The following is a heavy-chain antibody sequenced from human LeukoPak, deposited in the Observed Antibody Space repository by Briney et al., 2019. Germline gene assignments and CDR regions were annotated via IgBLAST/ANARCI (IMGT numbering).Heavy chain of an antibody. J-gene: IGHJ4*02. CDR1: GVTFSSYD. D-gene: IGHD4-17*01. CDR3: ARGKIGYYYGDYDGF. CDR2: ISTMSSTK. V-gene: IGHV3-48*02. Sequence: GGSLRLSCAASGVTFSSYDMNWVRQAPGKGLEWISYISTMSSTKYYADSVKGRFTISRDNAKNSLYLQMNSLRDEDTAVYYCARGKIGYYYGDYDGFWGQGTLVTVSS.